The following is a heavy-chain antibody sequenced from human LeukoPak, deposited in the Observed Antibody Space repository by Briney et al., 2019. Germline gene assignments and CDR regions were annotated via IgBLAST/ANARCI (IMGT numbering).Heavy chain of an antibody. CDR1: GYTFSGYY. J-gene: IGHJ4*02. V-gene: IGHV1-2*02. CDR2: INPNSGGT. Sequence: ASVKVSCTASGYTFSGYYMHWVRQAPGQGLEWMGWINPNSGGTNYAQKFQGRVTMTRDTSITTAYMELTRLRSDDTAVYYCARNLKPYYFDYWGQGTLVTVSS. CDR3: ARNLKPYYFDY.